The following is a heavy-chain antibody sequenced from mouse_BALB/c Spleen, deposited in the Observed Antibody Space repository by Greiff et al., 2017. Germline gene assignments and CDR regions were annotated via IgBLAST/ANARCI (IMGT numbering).Heavy chain of an antibody. CDR1: GYTFTSYW. J-gene: IGHJ1*01. Sequence: VKLQESGAELARPGASVKLSCKASGYTFTSYWMQWVKQRPGQGLEWIGAIYPGDGDTRYTQKFKGKATLTADKSSSTAYMQLSSLASEDSAVYYCARGATYGSSYWYFDVWGAGTTVTVSS. V-gene: IGHV1-87*01. D-gene: IGHD1-1*01. CDR3: ARGATYGSSYWYFDV. CDR2: IYPGDGDT.